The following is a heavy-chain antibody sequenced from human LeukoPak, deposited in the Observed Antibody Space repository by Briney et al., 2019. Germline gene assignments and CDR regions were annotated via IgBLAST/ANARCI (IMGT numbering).Heavy chain of an antibody. CDR3: ARETPRSSGWYHTGGDDAFDI. CDR1: GGSISSYY. Sequence: SETLSLTCTVSGGSISSYYWSWIRQPPGKGLEWIGYIYYSGSTNYDPSLKSRVTISVDTSKNQFSLKLSSVTAADTAVYYCARETPRSSGWYHTGGDDAFDIWGQRTMVTVSS. CDR2: IYYSGST. V-gene: IGHV4-59*01. D-gene: IGHD6-19*01. J-gene: IGHJ3*02.